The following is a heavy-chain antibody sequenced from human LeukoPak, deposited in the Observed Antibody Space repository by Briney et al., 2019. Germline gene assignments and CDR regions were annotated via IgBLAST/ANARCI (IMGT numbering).Heavy chain of an antibody. CDR3: ARVDIRGYRSFYHYYGMDV. CDR2: INGDGSST. V-gene: IGHV3-74*01. J-gene: IGHJ6*02. Sequence: HPGGSLRLSCAASRFTFSSYWMHWVRQAPGKGLVWVSRINGDGSSTNYADSVKGRFTISRDNAKNTLYLQMNSLRDEDTAVYHCARVDIRGYRSFYHYYGMDVWGQGTTVIVSS. CDR1: RFTFSSYW. D-gene: IGHD3-22*01.